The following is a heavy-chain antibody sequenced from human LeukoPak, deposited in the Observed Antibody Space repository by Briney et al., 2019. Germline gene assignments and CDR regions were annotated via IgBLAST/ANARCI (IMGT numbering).Heavy chain of an antibody. V-gene: IGHV4-61*02. CDR3: ARSYYYGSGSYYTGAAPDY. J-gene: IGHJ4*02. Sequence: SETLSLTCTVSGGSISSGSYYWSWIRQPAGKGLEWIGRIYTSGSTNYNPSLKSRVTISVDTSKNQFSLKLSSVTAADTAVYYCARSYYYGSGSYYTGAAPDYWGQGTLVTVSS. CDR2: IYTSGST. CDR1: GGSISSGSYY. D-gene: IGHD3-10*01.